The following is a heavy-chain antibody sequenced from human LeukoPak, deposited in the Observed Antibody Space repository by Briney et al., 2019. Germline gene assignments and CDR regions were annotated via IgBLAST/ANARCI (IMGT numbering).Heavy chain of an antibody. V-gene: IGHV4-39*01. CDR2: IYYRGST. D-gene: IGHD3-22*01. Sequence: PSETLSLTCTISGDSISSSSYYWGWIRQPPGKGLEWIGDIYYRGSTYYSPSLKSRVSISIDTSNNQFSLTLNSVTAADSALYFCARRRYYDSTGYLDWGQGTLVTVSS. J-gene: IGHJ1*01. CDR1: GDSISSSSYY. CDR3: ARRRYYDSTGYLD.